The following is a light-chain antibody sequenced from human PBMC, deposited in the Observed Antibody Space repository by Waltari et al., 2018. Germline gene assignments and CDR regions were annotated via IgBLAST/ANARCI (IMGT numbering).Light chain of an antibody. Sequence: QSVVTQPPSASGTPGQTVTIPCSGRSSNIGSNFVYWYQQLPGATPKLLIFRNDRRPAGVPDRFSGSKSGTSASLDISGLRSEDEANYYCATWDGSLSAVVFGGGTKLTVL. J-gene: IGLJ2*01. V-gene: IGLV1-47*01. CDR3: ATWDGSLSAVV. CDR1: SSNIGSNF. CDR2: RND.